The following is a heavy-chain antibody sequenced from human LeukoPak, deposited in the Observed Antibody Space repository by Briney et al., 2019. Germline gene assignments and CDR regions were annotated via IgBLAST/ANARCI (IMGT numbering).Heavy chain of an antibody. J-gene: IGHJ4*02. V-gene: IGHV3-21*01. CDR3: ARVGGDCSSTSCRYYFDY. D-gene: IGHD2-2*01. CDR2: ISSSSSYI. CDR1: GFTFSSYS. Sequence: GGSLRLSCAASGFTFSSYSMNWVRQAPGKGLEWVSSISSSSSYIYYADSVKGRFTISRDNAKNSLYLQMNSLRAEDTAVYYCARVGGDCSSTSCRYYFDYWGQGTLVTVSS.